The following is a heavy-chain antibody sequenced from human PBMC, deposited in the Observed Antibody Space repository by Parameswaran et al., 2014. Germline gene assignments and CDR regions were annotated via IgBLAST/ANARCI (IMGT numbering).Heavy chain of an antibody. D-gene: IGHD5-18*01. Sequence: ETLSLTCAVYGGSFSGYYWSWIRQPPGKGLEWIGEINHSGSTNYNPSLKSRVTISVDTSKNQFSLKLSSVTAADTAVYYCARGPRNNYRYSYGHYYYYGMDVWGQGTTVTVSS. CDR3: ARGPRNNYRYSYGHYYYYGMDV. CDR2: INHSGST. CDR1: GGSFSGYY. V-gene: IGHV4-34*01. J-gene: IGHJ6*02.